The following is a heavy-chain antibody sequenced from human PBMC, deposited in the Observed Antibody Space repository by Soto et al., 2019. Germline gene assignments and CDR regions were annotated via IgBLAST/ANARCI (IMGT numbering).Heavy chain of an antibody. V-gene: IGHV3-11*01. CDR1: GFTFSDYY. D-gene: IGHD2-21*01. CDR3: ARDLKGIGPADYYYYYMDV. J-gene: IGHJ6*03. Sequence: GGSLRLSCAASGFTFSDYYMSWIRQAPGKGLEWVSYISSSGSTIYYADSVKGRFTISRDNAKNSLYLQMNSLRAEDTAVYYCARDLKGIGPADYYYYYMDVWGKGTTVTVSS. CDR2: ISSSGSTI.